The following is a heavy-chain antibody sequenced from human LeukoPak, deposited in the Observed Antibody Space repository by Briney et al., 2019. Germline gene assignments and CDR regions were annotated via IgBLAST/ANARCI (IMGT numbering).Heavy chain of an antibody. D-gene: IGHD2-2*01. CDR2: INPNSGGT. CDR3: ARQYRPAAIRRGNWFDP. V-gene: IGHV1-2*02. Sequence: ASVKVSCKASGYTFTGYYMHWVRQAPGQGLEWMGWINPNSGGTNYAQKFQGRVTMTRDTSISTAYMELSRLRSDDTAVYYCARQYRPAAIRRGNWFDPWGQGTLVTVSS. J-gene: IGHJ5*02. CDR1: GYTFTGYY.